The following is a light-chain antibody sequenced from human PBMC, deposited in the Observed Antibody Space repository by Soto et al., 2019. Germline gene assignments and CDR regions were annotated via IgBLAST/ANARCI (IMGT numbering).Light chain of an antibody. Sequence: DIVLTQSPATLSLSPGDRATLSCRASQSGSRGLVWYQQKPGQAPRLLIYDASNRAADIPARFSGSRSGTDFTLTISSLEPDDFAVYYCQHRANWPLTFCGWTKVEIK. V-gene: IGKV3-11*01. CDR2: DAS. J-gene: IGKJ4*02. CDR3: QHRANWPLT. CDR1: QSGSRG.